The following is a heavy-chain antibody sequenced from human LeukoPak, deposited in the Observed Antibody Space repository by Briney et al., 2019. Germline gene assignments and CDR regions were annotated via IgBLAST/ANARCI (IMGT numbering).Heavy chain of an antibody. CDR3: ARSIVVVPAASSEFYYMDV. J-gene: IGHJ6*03. CDR2: ISAYNGNT. CDR1: GYTFTSYG. Sequence: ASVKVSCKASGYTFTSYGISWVRQAPGQGLEWMGWISAYNGNTNYAQKLQGRVTMTTDTSTSTAYMELRSLRSDDTAVYYCARSIVVVPAASSEFYYMDVWGKGTTVTVSS. V-gene: IGHV1-18*01. D-gene: IGHD2-2*01.